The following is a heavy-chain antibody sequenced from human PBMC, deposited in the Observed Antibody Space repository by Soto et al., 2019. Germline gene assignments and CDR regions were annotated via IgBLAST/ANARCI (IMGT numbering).Heavy chain of an antibody. CDR2: ISGSGDST. J-gene: IGHJ4*02. D-gene: IGHD3-9*01. CDR3: AKKAEKHFDWMFYADS. V-gene: IGHV3-23*01. CDR1: VIIFRNYA. Sequence: RWSLRLSCPTSVIIFRNYAMGGLRQAPGKGLEWVSAISGSGDSTYYADSVKGRFTISRDNSKNTLYLQMNSLRVEDTAIFYCAKKAEKHFDWMFYADSWGQGTLVTVSS.